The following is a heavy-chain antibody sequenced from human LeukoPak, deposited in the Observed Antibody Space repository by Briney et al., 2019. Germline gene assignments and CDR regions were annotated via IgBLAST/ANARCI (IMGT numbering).Heavy chain of an antibody. CDR1: GGSFSGYY. V-gene: IGHV4-34*01. J-gene: IGHJ4*02. CDR3: ARGRIGGPKAPFDY. D-gene: IGHD3-16*01. Sequence: PSETLSLTCAVYGGSFSGYYWNWIRQPPGKGLEWIGEINHSGSTSYNPSLKSRVTISVDTSKNQFSLNLSSVTAADTAVYYCARGRIGGPKAPFDYWGQGTLVTVSS. CDR2: INHSGST.